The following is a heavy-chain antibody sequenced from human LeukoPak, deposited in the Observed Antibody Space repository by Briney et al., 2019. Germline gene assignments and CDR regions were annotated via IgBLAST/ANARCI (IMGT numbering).Heavy chain of an antibody. J-gene: IGHJ4*02. CDR2: IHPSTGNP. CDR1: GYTFTNYA. D-gene: IGHD3-16*02. CDR3: ARAFQSLGGLSLPGY. Sequence: AASVKVSCKASGYTFTNYAMNWVRQAPGQGLEWMGWIHPSTGNPTYAQGFTGRFVFSLDTSVSTTYLQISSLKAEDTAVYFCARAFQSLGGLSLPGYWGQGTLVTVSS. V-gene: IGHV7-4-1*02.